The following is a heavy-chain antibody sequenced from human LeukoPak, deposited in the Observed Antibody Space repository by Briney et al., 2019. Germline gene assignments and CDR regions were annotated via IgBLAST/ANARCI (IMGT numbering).Heavy chain of an antibody. CDR3: ARDPPGSFSDY. D-gene: IGHD3-10*01. CDR2: INHSGST. Sequence: PSETLSLTCAVYGGSFSGYYWSWIRQPPGKGLEWIGEINHSGSTNYNPSLKSRVTISVDTSKNQLSLKLSSVTAADTAVYYCARDPPGSFSDYWGQGTLVTVSS. J-gene: IGHJ4*02. CDR1: GGSFSGYY. V-gene: IGHV4-34*01.